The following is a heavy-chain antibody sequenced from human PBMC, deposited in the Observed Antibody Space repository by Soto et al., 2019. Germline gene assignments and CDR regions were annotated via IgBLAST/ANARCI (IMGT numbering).Heavy chain of an antibody. J-gene: IGHJ4*02. CDR1: GGSFSGYY. CDR2: INHSGST. Sequence: SETLSLTCAVYGGSFSGYYWSWIRQPPGKGLEWIGEINHSGSTNYNPSLKSRVTISVDTSKNQFSLKLSSVTAADTAVYYCARRGEFIEVEPADIPFLAYGAQGSSVPVSS. CDR3: ARRGEFIEVEPADIPFLAY. V-gene: IGHV4-34*01. D-gene: IGHD2-2*01.